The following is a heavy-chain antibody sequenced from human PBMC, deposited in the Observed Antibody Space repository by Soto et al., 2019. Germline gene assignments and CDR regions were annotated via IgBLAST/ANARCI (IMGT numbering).Heavy chain of an antibody. CDR3: AXQIYDSDSGPNCQYYFDS. Sequence: LGESLKISCKASGYSFAAYWITWVRQMPGKGLEWMGRIDPSDSQTYYSPSFRGHVTISAAKSITTVFLQWSSLRASDTAMYYCAXQIYDSDSGPNCQYYFDSWGQGTLVTVS. CDR2: IDPSDSQT. D-gene: IGHD3-22*01. V-gene: IGHV5-10-1*01. CDR1: GYSFAAYW. J-gene: IGHJ4*02.